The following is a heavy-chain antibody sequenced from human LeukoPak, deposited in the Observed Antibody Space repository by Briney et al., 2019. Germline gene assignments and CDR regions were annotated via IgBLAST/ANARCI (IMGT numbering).Heavy chain of an antibody. V-gene: IGHV1-2*02. Sequence: ASVKVSCKASGYTFTGYYMQWVRQAPGQGLEWMGWINPNSAGTNYAQKLQGRVTMTTDTSTSTAYMELRRLRSDDTAVYYCARDEAIVGATTSFDYWGQGTLVTVSS. CDR2: INPNSAGT. CDR1: GYTFTGYY. D-gene: IGHD1-26*01. J-gene: IGHJ4*02. CDR3: ARDEAIVGATTSFDY.